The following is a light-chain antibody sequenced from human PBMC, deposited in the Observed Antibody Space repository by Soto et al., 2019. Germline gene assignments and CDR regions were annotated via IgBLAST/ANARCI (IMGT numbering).Light chain of an antibody. J-gene: IGKJ2*03. CDR1: QSVTSW. V-gene: IGKV1-5*03. CDR2: KAS. Sequence: DIQMTPSPSTPSASVGDSDTITYRASQSVTSWVAWYQQKPGKAPKLLIYKASNLESGVPSRFSGSGSGTEFTLTISSLQPDDFATYYCQQYENHSPYSFGQGPKVDIK. CDR3: QQYENHSPYS.